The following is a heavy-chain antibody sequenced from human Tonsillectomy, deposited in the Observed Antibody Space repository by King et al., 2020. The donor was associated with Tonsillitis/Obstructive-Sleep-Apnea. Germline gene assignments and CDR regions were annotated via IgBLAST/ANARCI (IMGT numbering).Heavy chain of an antibody. D-gene: IGHD1-1*01. Sequence: VQLVESGAEVKKPGASVKVSCKASGYTFTNYWIHWVRQAPGQGLEWMGIINSGAGTTIYAQNFQGRVTMTRDTSTNIVYVELNSLRSDDTAVYYCVRARAGTVDYWGQGTLVTVSS. J-gene: IGHJ4*02. CDR2: INSGAGTT. V-gene: IGHV1-46*01. CDR1: GYTFTNYW. CDR3: VRARAGTVDY.